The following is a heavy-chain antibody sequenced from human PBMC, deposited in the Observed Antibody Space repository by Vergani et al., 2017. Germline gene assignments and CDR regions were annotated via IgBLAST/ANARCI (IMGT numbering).Heavy chain of an antibody. CDR1: GGSISSSNW. V-gene: IGHV4-4*02. J-gene: IGHJ3*02. D-gene: IGHD3-22*01. CDR2: IYHSGST. CDR3: ASANYYDSSGYYPPHAFDI. Sequence: QVQLQESGPGLVKPSGTLSLTCAVSGGSISSSNWWSWVRQPPGQGLEWIGEIYHSGSTNYNPSPKSRVTISVDKSKNQFSLKLSSVTAADTAVYYCASANYYDSSGYYPPHAFDIWGQGTMVTVSS.